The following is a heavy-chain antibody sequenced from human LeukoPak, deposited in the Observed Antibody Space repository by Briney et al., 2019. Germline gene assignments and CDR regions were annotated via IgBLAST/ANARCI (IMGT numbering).Heavy chain of an antibody. CDR2: ISSSSSYI. Sequence: GGSLRLSCAASGFTFSSYSMNWVRQAPVKGLEWVSSISSSSSYIYYADSVKGRFTISRDNAKNSLYLQMNSLRAEDTAVYYCASIPSGYSGYDSDYWGQGTLVTVSS. CDR3: ASIPSGYSGYDSDY. D-gene: IGHD5-12*01. J-gene: IGHJ4*02. CDR1: GFTFSSYS. V-gene: IGHV3-21*01.